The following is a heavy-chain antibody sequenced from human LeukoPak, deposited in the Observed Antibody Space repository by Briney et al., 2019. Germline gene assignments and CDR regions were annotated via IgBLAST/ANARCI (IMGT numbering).Heavy chain of an antibody. J-gene: IGHJ5*02. CDR2: FDPEDGET. CDR1: GYTLTELS. CDR3: ATRVWDVNYYDSSGGWKEEFDP. D-gene: IGHD3-22*01. V-gene: IGHV1-24*01. Sequence: GASVKVSCKVSGYTLTELSMHWVRQAPGKGLEWMGGFDPEDGETIYAQKFQGRVTMTEDTSTDTAYMELSSLRSEDTAVYYCATRVWDVNYYDSSGGWKEEFDPWGQGTLVTVSS.